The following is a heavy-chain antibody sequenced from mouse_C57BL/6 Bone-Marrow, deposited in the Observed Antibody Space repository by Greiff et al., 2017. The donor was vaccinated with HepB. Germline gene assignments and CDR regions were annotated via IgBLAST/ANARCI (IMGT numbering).Heavy chain of an antibody. Sequence: VQLQQSGPELVKPGASVKISCKASGYAFSSSWMNWVKQRPGKGLEWIGRIYPGDGDTNYNGRFKGKATLTADKSSSTAYMQLSSLTSEDSAVYFCYYYGSSYEYFDVWGTGTTVTVSS. D-gene: IGHD1-1*01. CDR3: YYYGSSYEYFDV. V-gene: IGHV1-82*01. CDR2: IYPGDGDT. J-gene: IGHJ1*03. CDR1: GYAFSSSW.